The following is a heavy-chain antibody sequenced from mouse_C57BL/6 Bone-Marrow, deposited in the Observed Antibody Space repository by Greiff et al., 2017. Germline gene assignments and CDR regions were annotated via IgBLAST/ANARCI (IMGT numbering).Heavy chain of an antibody. CDR2: IYPENGDT. J-gene: IGHJ2*02. CDR3: TRSHIYDGINY. D-gene: IGHD1-1*01. CDR1: GYTFNNYY. V-gene: IGHV14-3*02. Sequence: EVQLQQSGAELVKPGASVKMSCTASGYTFNNYYIHWVKQRPVQGLEWIGKIYPENGDTKYNQKFKGKATLTADTSSNTAYLQLSSLTSEDSAVYYCTRSHIYDGINYWGQGTSLTVSS.